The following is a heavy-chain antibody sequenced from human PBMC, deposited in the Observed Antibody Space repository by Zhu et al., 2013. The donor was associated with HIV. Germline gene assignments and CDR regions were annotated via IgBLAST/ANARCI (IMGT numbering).Heavy chain of an antibody. V-gene: IGHV4-31*03. CDR3: ARGGSGSYNPLDY. J-gene: IGHJ4*02. CDR2: IYYSGST. CDR1: GDSISSTSYY. Sequence: QVQLQESGPGLVKPSETLSLTCTVSGDSISSTSYYWSWIRQHPGKGLEWIGYIYYSGSTYYNPSLKSRVTISVDTSKNQFSLKLSSVTAADTAVYYCARGGSGSYNPLDYWGQGTLVTVSS. D-gene: IGHD3-10*01.